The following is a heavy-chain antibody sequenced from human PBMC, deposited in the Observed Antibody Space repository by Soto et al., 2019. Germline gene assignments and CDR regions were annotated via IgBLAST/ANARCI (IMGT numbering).Heavy chain of an antibody. Sequence: QVQLVESGGGVVQPGRSLRLSCAASGFTFSSYAMHWVRQAPGKGLELVAVISYDGSNKYYADSVKGRFTISRYNSKNTLYLQINGLKAGNTALNYWARHTPGEYNWNYLFTYWGQGPLVTFSS. D-gene: IGHD1-7*01. CDR3: ARHTPGEYNWNYLFTY. V-gene: IGHV3-30-3*01. CDR2: ISYDGSNK. CDR1: GFTFSSYA. J-gene: IGHJ4*02.